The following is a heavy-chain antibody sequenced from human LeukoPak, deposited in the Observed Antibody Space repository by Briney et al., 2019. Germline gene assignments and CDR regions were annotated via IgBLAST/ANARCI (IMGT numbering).Heavy chain of an antibody. CDR2: IYTSGST. CDR1: GGSFSGYY. J-gene: IGHJ4*02. V-gene: IGHV4-59*10. Sequence: SETLFLTCAVYGGSFSGYYWSWIRQPAGKGLEWIGRIYTSGSTNYNPSLKSRVTMSVDTSKNQFSLKLSSVTAADTAVYYCARGQYYYGSGSYSFDYWGQGTLVTVSS. CDR3: ARGQYYYGSGSYSFDY. D-gene: IGHD3-10*01.